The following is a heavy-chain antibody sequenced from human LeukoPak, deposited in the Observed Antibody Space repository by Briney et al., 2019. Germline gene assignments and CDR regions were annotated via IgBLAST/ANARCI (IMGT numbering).Heavy chain of an antibody. J-gene: IGHJ4*02. Sequence: PGGSLRLSCAASGFTFRSYGMHWVRQAPGKGVEWVAVISYDGRNKYYADSVKGRFTISRDNSKNTLYLQMTSLSAEDTAVYYCAKEDGYSYGLLDYWGQGTLVTVSS. CDR1: GFTFRSYG. CDR3: AKEDGYSYGLLDY. D-gene: IGHD5-18*01. CDR2: ISYDGRNK. V-gene: IGHV3-30*18.